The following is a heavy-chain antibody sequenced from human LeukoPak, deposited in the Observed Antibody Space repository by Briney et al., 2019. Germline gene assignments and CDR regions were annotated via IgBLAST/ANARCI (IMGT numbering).Heavy chain of an antibody. D-gene: IGHD2-21*02. J-gene: IGHJ6*02. CDR3: ARDRLEYCGGDCYPSYYYYYGMDV. V-gene: IGHV3-53*01. Sequence: GGSLRLSCAASGFTVSSNYMSWVRQAPGKGLEWVSVIYSGGSTYYADSVKGRFTISRDNSKNTLYLQMNSLRAGDTAVYYCARDRLEYCGGDCYPSYYYYYGMDVWGQGTTVTVSS. CDR2: IYSGGST. CDR1: GFTVSSNY.